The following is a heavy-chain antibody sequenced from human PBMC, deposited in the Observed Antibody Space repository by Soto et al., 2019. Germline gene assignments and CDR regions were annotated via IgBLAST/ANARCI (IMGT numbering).Heavy chain of an antibody. Sequence: EVQLLESGGGLVQPGGSLRLSCAASGFTFSSYAMSWVRQAPGQGLEWVSAISGSGGSTYYADSVKGRFTISRDNSKNTLYLQRNSLRAEDTAVYYCAKVSVFDYYDSSVGYWGQGTLVTVSS. D-gene: IGHD3-22*01. CDR3: AKVSVFDYYDSSVGY. CDR2: ISGSGGST. J-gene: IGHJ4*02. CDR1: GFTFSSYA. V-gene: IGHV3-23*01.